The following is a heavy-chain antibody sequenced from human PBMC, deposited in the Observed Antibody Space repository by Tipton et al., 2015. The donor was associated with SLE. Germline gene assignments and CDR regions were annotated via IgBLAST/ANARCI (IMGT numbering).Heavy chain of an antibody. Sequence: TLSLTCTVSGGSISSADYYWSWIRQHPGKGLEWIGYIYYTMSAYYNPSLTSRVIISLATSKNPFSLKLSSVTAADTAVYYCARVPRTFYYDYSGHFDYWGPGTLVTVSS. J-gene: IGHJ4*02. CDR2: IYYTMSA. CDR1: GGSISSADYY. V-gene: IGHV4-31*03. D-gene: IGHD3-22*01. CDR3: ARVPRTFYYDYSGHFDY.